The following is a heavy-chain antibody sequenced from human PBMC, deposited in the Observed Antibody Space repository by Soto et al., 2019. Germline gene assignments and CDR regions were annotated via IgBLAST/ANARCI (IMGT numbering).Heavy chain of an antibody. Sequence: QVQLQQWGAGLLKPSETLSLTCAVYGGSFSGYYWSWIRQPPGKGLEWIGEINHSGSTNYNPSLKSRVTISVDTSKNQFSLKLSSVTAADTAVYYCASCGGATVTTYWFDPWGQGTLVTVSS. D-gene: IGHD4-17*01. J-gene: IGHJ5*02. CDR2: INHSGST. V-gene: IGHV4-34*01. CDR1: GGSFSGYY. CDR3: ASCGGATVTTYWFDP.